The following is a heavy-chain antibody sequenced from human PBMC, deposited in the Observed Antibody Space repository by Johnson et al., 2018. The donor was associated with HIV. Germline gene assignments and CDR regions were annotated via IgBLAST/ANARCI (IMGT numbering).Heavy chain of an antibody. CDR1: EFTFSSYA. V-gene: IGHV3-30-3*01. J-gene: IGHJ3*02. Sequence: QVQLVESGGGVVQPGRSLRLSCAASEFTFSSYAFHWVSQAPGKGLEWVALISSDGSNKYYADSVKGRFTISRDNTKNTLYLQMNSLRAEDTAVYYCAIIPPGGAGKGADAFDIWGQGTMVTVSS. CDR3: AIIPPGGAGKGADAFDI. D-gene: IGHD1-26*01. CDR2: ISSDGSNK.